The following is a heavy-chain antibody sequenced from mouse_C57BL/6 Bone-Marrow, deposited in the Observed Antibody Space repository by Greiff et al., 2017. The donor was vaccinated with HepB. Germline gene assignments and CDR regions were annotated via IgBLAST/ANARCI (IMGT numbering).Heavy chain of an antibody. CDR2: IYPGDGDT. CDR1: GYAFSSYW. D-gene: IGHD3-2*02. J-gene: IGHJ1*03. Sequence: LVESGAELVKPGASVKISCKASGYAFSSYWMNWVKQRPGKGLEWIGQIYPGDGDTNYNGKFKGKATLTADKSSSTAYMQLSSLTSEDSAVYFCARSGVQAGSYWYFDVWGTGTTVTVSS. V-gene: IGHV1-80*01. CDR3: ARSGVQAGSYWYFDV.